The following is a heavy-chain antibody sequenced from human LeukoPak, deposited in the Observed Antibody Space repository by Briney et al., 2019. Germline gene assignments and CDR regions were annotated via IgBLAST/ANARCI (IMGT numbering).Heavy chain of an antibody. CDR3: AKGGYGDFYSGY. CDR2: ISGSGGST. V-gene: IGHV3-23*01. Sequence: GGSLRLSCAASGFTFSSYAMNWVRQAPGKGLEWVSAISGSGGSTYYADSVKGRFSISRDNSKNTLYLQMNSLRVEGTAVYYCAKGGYGDFYSGYWGQGTLVTVSS. D-gene: IGHD4-17*01. J-gene: IGHJ4*02. CDR1: GFTFSSYA.